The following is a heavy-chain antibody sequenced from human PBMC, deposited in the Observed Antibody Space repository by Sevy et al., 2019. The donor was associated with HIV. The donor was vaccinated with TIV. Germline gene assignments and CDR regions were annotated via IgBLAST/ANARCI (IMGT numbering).Heavy chain of an antibody. V-gene: IGHV3-48*02. CDR3: ARDTEERSCSGGSCWDY. J-gene: IGHJ4*02. CDR2: ITSSSTTI. Sequence: GGSLRLSCAASGFTFSSYSMNWVRQAPGKGLEWVSYITSSSTTIYYADSVKGRFTISRDNAKNSLYLQMNSLRDDDTAVDYCARDTEERSCSGGSCWDYWGQGTLVTVSS. CDR1: GFTFSSYS. D-gene: IGHD2-15*01.